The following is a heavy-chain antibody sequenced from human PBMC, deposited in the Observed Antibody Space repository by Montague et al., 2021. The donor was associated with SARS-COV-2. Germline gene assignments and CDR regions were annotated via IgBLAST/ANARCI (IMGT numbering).Heavy chain of an antibody. J-gene: IGHJ6*02. CDR3: ARGPHSSSWHYYYYYGMDV. Sequence: SETLSLTCTVSGGSISSSSYYWGWIRQPPGKGLEWMGEINHSGSTKYNPSLKSRVTISVDTSKNQFSLKLSSVTAADTAVYYCARGPHSSSWHYYYYYGMDVWGQGTTVTVSS. D-gene: IGHD6-13*01. CDR2: INHSGST. V-gene: IGHV4-39*07. CDR1: GGSISSSSYY.